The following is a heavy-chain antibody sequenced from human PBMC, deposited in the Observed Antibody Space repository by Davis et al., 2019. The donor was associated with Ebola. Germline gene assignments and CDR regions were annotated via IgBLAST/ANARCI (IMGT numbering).Heavy chain of an antibody. V-gene: IGHV1-46*01. J-gene: IGHJ3*01. CDR1: GYTFTGYY. CDR3: ARDFPSFDRVVAP. D-gene: IGHD3-22*01. Sequence: ASVKVSCKASGYTFTGYYMHWVRQAPGQGLEWMGIINPSGGSTSYAQKFQGRVTMTRDTSTSTVYMELSSLRSEDTAVYYCARDFPSFDRVVAPWGQGTMVTVSS. CDR2: INPSGGST.